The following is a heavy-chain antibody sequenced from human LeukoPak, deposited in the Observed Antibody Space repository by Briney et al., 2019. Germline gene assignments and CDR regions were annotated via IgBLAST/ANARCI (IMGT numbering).Heavy chain of an antibody. CDR1: GGSISSYY. CDR3: AREPREQMDGAVFDY. CDR2: IYYSGST. J-gene: IGHJ4*02. V-gene: IGHV4-59*01. D-gene: IGHD1-26*01. Sequence: SETLSLTCTVSGGSISSYYWSWIRQPPGKGLEWIGYIYYSGSTNYNPSLKSRVTISVDTSKNQFSLKLSSVTAADTAVYYCAREPREQMDGAVFDYWGQGTLVTVSS.